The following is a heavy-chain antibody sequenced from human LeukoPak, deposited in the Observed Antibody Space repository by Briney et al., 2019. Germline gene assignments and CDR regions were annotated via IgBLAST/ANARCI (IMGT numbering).Heavy chain of an antibody. CDR1: GFTFSSYA. V-gene: IGHV3-30*04. Sequence: GRSLRLSCAASGFTFSSYAMHWVRQAPGKGLEWVAVISYDGSNKYYADSVKGRFTISRDNSKNTLYLQMNSLRAEDTAVYYCAKHYSGDYGGMDVWGQGTTVTVSS. CDR3: AKHYSGDYGGMDV. D-gene: IGHD1-26*01. CDR2: ISYDGSNK. J-gene: IGHJ6*02.